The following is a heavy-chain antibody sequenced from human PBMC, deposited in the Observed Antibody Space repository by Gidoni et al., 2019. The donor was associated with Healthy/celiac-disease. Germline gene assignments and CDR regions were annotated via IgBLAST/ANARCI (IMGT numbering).Heavy chain of an antibody. CDR3: ARDRPSFDGSGSYFPLDY. J-gene: IGHJ4*02. CDR1: GYTFPSYY. V-gene: IGHV1-46*01. CDR2: INPSGGST. Sequence: QVQLVQSGAEVKKPGASVKVSCKASGYTFPSYYMHWVRQAPGQGLEWMGIINPSGGSTSYAQKFQGRVTMTRDTSTSTVYMELSSLRSEDTAVYYCARDRPSFDGSGSYFPLDYWGQGTLVTVSS. D-gene: IGHD3-10*01.